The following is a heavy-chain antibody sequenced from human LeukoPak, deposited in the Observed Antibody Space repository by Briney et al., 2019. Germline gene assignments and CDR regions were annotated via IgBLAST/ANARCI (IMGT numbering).Heavy chain of an antibody. J-gene: IGHJ5*02. Sequence: GGSLRLSCAASGFTFNNAWMSWVRQAPGKGLEWISRIKSKTYGGTTEYAAPVNGRFTISRDNSESTLFLQMDSVTTEDTAVYYCTRDHSAWGQGTQVTVSS. CDR2: IKSKTYGGTT. CDR3: TRDHSA. CDR1: GFTFNNAW. V-gene: IGHV3-15*01.